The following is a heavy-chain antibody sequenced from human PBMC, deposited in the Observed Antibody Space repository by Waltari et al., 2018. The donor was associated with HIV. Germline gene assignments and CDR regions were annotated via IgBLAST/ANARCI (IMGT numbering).Heavy chain of an antibody. Sequence: QVQLVESGGGLVKPGGSLPLPCAASGFTFSEYEMSWIRQAPGKGLEWLSYISSSGGTTYYAESVRGRFTISRDSAKHSLFLQMNSLRAEDTAVYYCVRDNHDFWSGHYFDSWGQGTLVTVSS. V-gene: IGHV3-11*01. D-gene: IGHD3-3*01. J-gene: IGHJ4*02. CDR3: VRDNHDFWSGHYFDS. CDR1: GFTFSEYE. CDR2: ISSSGGTT.